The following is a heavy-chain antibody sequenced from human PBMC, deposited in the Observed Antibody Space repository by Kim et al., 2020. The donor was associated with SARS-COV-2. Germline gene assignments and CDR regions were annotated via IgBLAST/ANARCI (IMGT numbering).Heavy chain of an antibody. CDR3: ARAIPRVYNFDFWSGEFMDV. Sequence: SVKVSCKASGGTFSSYAISWVRQAPGHGLEFVFWLHSLFGTANYAQKFQGRVTITADESTSTAYMELSSLRSEDTAVYFCARAIPRVYNFDFWSGEFMDVWGQGTTVTVSS. D-gene: IGHD3-3*01. CDR2: LHSLFGTA. CDR1: GGTFSSYA. J-gene: IGHJ6*02. V-gene: IGHV1-69*13.